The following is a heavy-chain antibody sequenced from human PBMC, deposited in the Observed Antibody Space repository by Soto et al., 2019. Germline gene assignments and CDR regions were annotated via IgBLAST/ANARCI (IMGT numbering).Heavy chain of an antibody. D-gene: IGHD1-26*01. CDR3: AEDSGSYYDYYYGMDV. CDR1: GGTFSSYA. CDR2: IIPIFGTA. Sequence: SVKVCCKASGGTFSSYAISWVRQAPGQGLEWMGGIIPIFGTANYAQKFQGRVTITADESTSTAYMELSSLRSEDTAVYYCAEDSGSYYDYYYGMDVWGRGTTVTVSS. V-gene: IGHV1-69*13. J-gene: IGHJ6*02.